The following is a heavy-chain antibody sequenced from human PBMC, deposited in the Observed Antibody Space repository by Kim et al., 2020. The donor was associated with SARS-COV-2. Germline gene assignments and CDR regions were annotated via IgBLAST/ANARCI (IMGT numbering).Heavy chain of an antibody. J-gene: IGHJ2*01. CDR3: ARAGDNRDWYFDL. CDR2: ISYSGST. CDR1: GGSVTSYY. V-gene: IGHV4-59*02. D-gene: IGHD7-27*01. Sequence: SETLSLTCTVSGGSVTSYYWNWIRQPPGKGLEWIGYISYSGSTNYNPSLKSRVTISADTSKNHFSLKLSSVTAADTAVYYCARAGDNRDWYFDLWGRGTLVTVSS.